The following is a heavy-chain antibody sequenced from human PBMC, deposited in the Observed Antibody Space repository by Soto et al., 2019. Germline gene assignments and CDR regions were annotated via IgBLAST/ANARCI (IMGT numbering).Heavy chain of an antibody. J-gene: IGHJ3*02. CDR2: IDHSGGT. CDR1: GGSLSGYY. D-gene: IGHD1-1*01. Sequence: QVQLQQWGAGLLKPWETLSLTCAVYGGSLSGYYWSWIRQPPGKGLEWIGEIDHSGGTNLNPSLKSRVTISVDTSKNQFSLKLNSVTAADTAVYYCARVLEYSWNDGYDFDIWGQGRLATVSS. V-gene: IGHV4-34*01. CDR3: ARVLEYSWNDGYDFDI.